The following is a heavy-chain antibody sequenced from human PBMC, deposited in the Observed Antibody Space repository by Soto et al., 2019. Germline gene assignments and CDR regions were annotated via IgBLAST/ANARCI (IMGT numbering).Heavy chain of an antibody. CDR3: ARAPRVRYSFGGGTRNYGMDV. J-gene: IGHJ6*02. V-gene: IGHV4-34*01. D-gene: IGHD3-9*01. Sequence: PSETLSLTCAVYGGSFSGYYWSWIRQPPGKGLEWIGEINHSGSTNYNPSLKSRVTISVDTSKNQFSLKLSSVTAADTAVYYCARAPRVRYSFGGGTRNYGMDVWGQGTTVTVSS. CDR2: INHSGST. CDR1: GGSFSGYY.